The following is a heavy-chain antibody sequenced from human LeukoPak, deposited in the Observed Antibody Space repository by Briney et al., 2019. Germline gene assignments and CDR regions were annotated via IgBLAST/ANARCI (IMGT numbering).Heavy chain of an antibody. V-gene: IGHV4-59*01. Sequence: SETLSLTCTVSGGSISSYYWSWIRQPPGRGLEYIGYIYYSGSTNYNPSLKSRVTISVDTSKNQFSLKLSSVTAADTAVYYCARTEESGYSYGYFGYYYYMDVWGKGTTVTVSS. D-gene: IGHD5-18*01. J-gene: IGHJ6*03. CDR1: GGSISSYY. CDR2: IYYSGST. CDR3: ARTEESGYSYGYFGYYYYMDV.